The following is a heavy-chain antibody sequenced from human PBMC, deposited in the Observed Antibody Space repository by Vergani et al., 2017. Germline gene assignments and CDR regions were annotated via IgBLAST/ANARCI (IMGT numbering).Heavy chain of an antibody. CDR3: AKVGCSSTSCYGGYYYYMDV. J-gene: IGHJ6*03. D-gene: IGHD2-2*01. CDR1: GFTFSSYA. CDR2: ISGSGGST. V-gene: IGHV3-23*01. Sequence: EVQLLESGGGLVQPGGSLRLSCAASGFTFSSYAMSWVRQAPGKGLEWVSAISGSGGSTYYADSVKGRFTISRDNSKNTLYLQMNSLRAEDTAVYYCAKVGCSSTSCYGGYYYYMDVWGKGTTVTVSS.